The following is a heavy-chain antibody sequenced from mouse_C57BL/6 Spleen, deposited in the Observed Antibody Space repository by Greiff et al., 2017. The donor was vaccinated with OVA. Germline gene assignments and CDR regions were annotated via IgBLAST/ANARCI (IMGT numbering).Heavy chain of an antibody. CDR1: GYAFSSYW. D-gene: IGHD2-5*01. CDR2: IYPGDGDT. V-gene: IGHV1-80*01. CDR3: ARLGDSNPWFAY. Sequence: QVQLQQSGAELVKPGASVKISCKASGYAFSSYWMNWVKQRPGQGLEWIGQIYPGDGDTNYNGKFKSKATLTADKSSSTAYMLLSSLTSEDSAVYLCARLGDSNPWFAYWGQGTLVTVSA. J-gene: IGHJ3*01.